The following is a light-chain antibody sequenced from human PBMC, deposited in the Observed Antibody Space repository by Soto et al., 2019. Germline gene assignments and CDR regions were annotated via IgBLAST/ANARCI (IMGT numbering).Light chain of an antibody. CDR1: SSDVGGYNY. CDR3: CSYARSYTSVV. Sequence: QSALTQPGSVSGTPGQSVTISCTGTSSDVGGYNYVSWYQQHPGKPPKLMIYDVSKRPSGVPDRFAGSKSGNAATLTISGLPAEDEADYYCCSYARSYTSVVFAGGTKLSVL. CDR2: DVS. V-gene: IGLV2-11*01. J-gene: IGLJ2*01.